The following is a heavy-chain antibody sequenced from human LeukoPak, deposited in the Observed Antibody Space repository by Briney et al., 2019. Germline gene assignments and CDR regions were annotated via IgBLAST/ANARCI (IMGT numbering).Heavy chain of an antibody. J-gene: IGHJ4*02. CDR3: AKGTVYSSGWLDY. CDR1: GFTFSSYA. D-gene: IGHD6-25*01. Sequence: GGSLRLSCAASGFTFSSYAMSWVRQAPGKGLEWVSAISGSGGSTYYADSVKGRFTFSRDNSKNTLFLQLNSLRADDTAVYYCAKGTVYSSGWLDYWGQGTLVT. V-gene: IGHV3-23*01. CDR2: ISGSGGST.